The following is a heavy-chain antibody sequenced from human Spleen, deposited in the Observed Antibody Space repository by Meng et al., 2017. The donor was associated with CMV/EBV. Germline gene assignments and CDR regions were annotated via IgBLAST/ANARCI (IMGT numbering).Heavy chain of an antibody. CDR1: GGSISSGDYY. D-gene: IGHD4-17*01. V-gene: IGHV4-30-4*08. Sequence: SETLSLTCTVSGGSISSGDYYWSWIRQPPGKGLEWIGYIYYSGSTYYNPSLKSRVTISVDTSKNQFSLKLSSVTAADTAVYYCARDRADYAVDYWGQGTLVTVSS. CDR2: IYYSGST. CDR3: ARDRADYAVDY. J-gene: IGHJ4*02.